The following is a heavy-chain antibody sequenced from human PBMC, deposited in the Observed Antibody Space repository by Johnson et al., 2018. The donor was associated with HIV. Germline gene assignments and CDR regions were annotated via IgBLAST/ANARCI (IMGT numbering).Heavy chain of an antibody. Sequence: VQLVASGGGLIQPGGSLRLSCAASGFTLSSNYMSWVRQAPGKGLEWVSVIYSGGSTYYADSVKGRFTFSSANSKNTLYLQMNSLRAEDTAVYYCAREGASAVRYSSSWYGHDAFDIWGQGTMVTVSS. CDR2: IYSGGST. D-gene: IGHD6-13*01. J-gene: IGHJ3*02. V-gene: IGHV3-53*01. CDR1: GFTLSSNY. CDR3: AREGASAVRYSSSWYGHDAFDI.